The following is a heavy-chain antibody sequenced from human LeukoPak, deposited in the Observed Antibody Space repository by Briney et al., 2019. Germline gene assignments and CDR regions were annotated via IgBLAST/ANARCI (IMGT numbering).Heavy chain of an antibody. V-gene: IGHV3-30*18. CDR3: AKVPYGSGTTLGA. J-gene: IGHJ4*02. CDR1: GFTFSSYG. CDR2: ISYDGSNK. D-gene: IGHD3-10*01. Sequence: GRSLRLSCAASGFTFSSYGMHWVRQAPGKRLEWVAVISYDGSNKYYADSVKGRFTISRDNSKNTLYLQMNSLRAEDTAVYYCAKVPYGSGTTLGAWGQGTLVTVSS.